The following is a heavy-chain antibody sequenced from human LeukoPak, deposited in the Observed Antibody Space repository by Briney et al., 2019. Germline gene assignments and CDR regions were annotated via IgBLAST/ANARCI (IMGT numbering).Heavy chain of an antibody. V-gene: IGHV4-39*01. CDR2: IYYSGST. D-gene: IGHD3-22*01. J-gene: IGHJ4*02. CDR1: GGSISSSSYY. CDR3: ARQQYYDNSGYCFDY. Sequence: SETLSLTCTVSGGSISSSSYYWGWIRQPPGKGLEWIGSIYYSGSTYYNPSLKSRVTISVDTSKNQFSLKLSSVTAADTAVYYCARQQYYDNSGYCFDYWGQGTLVTVSS.